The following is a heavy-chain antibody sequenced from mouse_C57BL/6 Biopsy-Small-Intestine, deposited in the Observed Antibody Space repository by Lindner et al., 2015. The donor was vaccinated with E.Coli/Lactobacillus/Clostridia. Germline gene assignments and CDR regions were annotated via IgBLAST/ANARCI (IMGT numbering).Heavy chain of an antibody. J-gene: IGHJ1*03. V-gene: IGHV1-7*01. CDR2: ISAHNGVT. Sequence: SVKVSCKASGYTFTSYGISWVRQAPGQGLEWMGWISAHNGVTNYAQKFQVRVTMTTDTSTSTAYMELRSLRSDDTAVYYCARQQLEWRHDYYYYYYMDVWGKGTTVTVSS. CDR3: ARQQLEWRHDYYYYYYMDV. D-gene: IGHD2-3*01. CDR1: GYTFTSYG.